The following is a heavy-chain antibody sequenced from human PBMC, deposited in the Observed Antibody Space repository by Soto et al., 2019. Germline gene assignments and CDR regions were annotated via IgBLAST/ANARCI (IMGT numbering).Heavy chain of an antibody. D-gene: IGHD3-9*01. CDR3: ARGRHDILTGFSFHLFDY. CDR1: GGSFSGYY. CDR2: INHSGST. Sequence: QVQLQQWGAGLLKPSETLSLTCAVYGGSFSGYYWSWIRQPPGKGLEWIGEINHSGSTNYNPSLKSRFTISVDTSKNQFSLKLSSVTAADTAVYYCARGRHDILTGFSFHLFDYWGQGTLVTVSS. J-gene: IGHJ4*02. V-gene: IGHV4-34*01.